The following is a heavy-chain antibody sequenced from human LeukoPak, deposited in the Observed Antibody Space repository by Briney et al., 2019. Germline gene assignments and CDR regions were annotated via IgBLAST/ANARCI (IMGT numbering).Heavy chain of an antibody. CDR1: GYSISSGYY. J-gene: IGHJ4*02. CDR3: ARHAHSNYLLDY. D-gene: IGHD4-11*01. Sequence: PSETLSLTCAVSGYSISSGYYWGWIRQPPGKGLEWIGSIYHSGSTYYNPSLKSRVTISVDTSKNQFSLKLSSATAADTAVYYCARHAHSNYLLDYWGQGTLVTVSS. V-gene: IGHV4-38-2*01. CDR2: IYHSGST.